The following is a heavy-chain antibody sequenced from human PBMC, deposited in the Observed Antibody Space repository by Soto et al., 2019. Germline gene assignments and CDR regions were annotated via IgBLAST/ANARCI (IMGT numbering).Heavy chain of an antibody. Sequence: QVQLVQSGAEVKKSGSSVKVSCKASGGTFSSYAISWVRQAPGQGLEWMGGIIPIFGTANYAQKFQGRVTITADKSTSTAYMELSSLRSEDTAVYYCASLGGYDYVWGSYRYAAPYYFDYWGQGTLVTVSS. J-gene: IGHJ4*02. CDR3: ASLGGYDYVWGSYRYAAPYYFDY. V-gene: IGHV1-69*06. D-gene: IGHD3-16*02. CDR2: IIPIFGTA. CDR1: GGTFSSYA.